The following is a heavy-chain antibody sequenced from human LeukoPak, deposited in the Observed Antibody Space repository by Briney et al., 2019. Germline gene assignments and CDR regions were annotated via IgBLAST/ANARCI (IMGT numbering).Heavy chain of an antibody. Sequence: PGGSLRLSCAASGFTVSSYWMYWVRQAPGKGLVWVSLINGDGSSTTYADSVEGRFTISSGNAKNTLYLQMNSLRAEDTAVYYCARDRTLDYWGRGTLVTVSS. V-gene: IGHV3-74*01. J-gene: IGHJ4*02. CDR1: GFTVSSYW. CDR3: ARDRTLDY. CDR2: INGDGSST.